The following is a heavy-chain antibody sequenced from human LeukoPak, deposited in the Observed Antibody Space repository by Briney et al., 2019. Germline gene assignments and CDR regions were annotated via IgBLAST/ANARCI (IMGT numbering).Heavy chain of an antibody. V-gene: IGHV4-4*02. Sequence: GSLRLSCAASGFTFSSNVMIWVRQAPGKGLEWIGYIYHSGSTYYNPSLKSRVTISVDRSKNQFSLKLSFVTAADTAVYYCARAGGWQQLGPSHAFDIWGQGTMVTVSS. CDR1: GFTFSSNVM. CDR3: ARAGGWQQLGPSHAFDI. J-gene: IGHJ3*02. D-gene: IGHD6-13*01. CDR2: IYHSGST.